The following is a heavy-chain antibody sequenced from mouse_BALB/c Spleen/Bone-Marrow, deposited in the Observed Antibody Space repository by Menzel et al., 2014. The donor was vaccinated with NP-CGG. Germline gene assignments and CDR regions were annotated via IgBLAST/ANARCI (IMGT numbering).Heavy chain of an antibody. Sequence: EVKLMESGPELVKPGASVKMSCKASGYTFTSYVMHWVKQKPGQGLEWIGYINPYNDGTKYNEKFKGMATLTSDRSSSTAYMEHSSLTSEDSAVYYCAKGGNYRYDFDYWGQGTTLTVSS. D-gene: IGHD2-14*01. CDR1: GYTFTSYV. V-gene: IGHV1-14*01. CDR2: INPYNDGT. CDR3: AKGGNYRYDFDY. J-gene: IGHJ2*01.